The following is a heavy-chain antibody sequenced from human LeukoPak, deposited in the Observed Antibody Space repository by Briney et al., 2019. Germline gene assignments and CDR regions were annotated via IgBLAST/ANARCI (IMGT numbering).Heavy chain of an antibody. Sequence: GGSLRLSCSASGFTFSSYAMSWVRQAPGKGLEWVSAISGSGGSTYYADSVKGRFTISRENSKNTLYLQMSSLRAEDTAVYYCAKLTNYYDSSDDYWGQGTLVTVSS. D-gene: IGHD3-22*01. J-gene: IGHJ4*02. CDR1: GFTFSSYA. CDR2: ISGSGGST. V-gene: IGHV3-23*01. CDR3: AKLTNYYDSSDDY.